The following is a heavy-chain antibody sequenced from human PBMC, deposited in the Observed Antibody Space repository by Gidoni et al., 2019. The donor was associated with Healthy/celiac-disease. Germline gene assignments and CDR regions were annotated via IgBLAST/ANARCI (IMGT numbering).Heavy chain of an antibody. Sequence: QVQLVQSGAEVKKPGASVKVSCKASGYTFTRYGISWVRQAPGQGLAWMGWISAYNGNTNYAQKLQGRVTMTTDTSTSTAYMELRSLRSDDTAVYYCARDFRTGDLPAYYYYYMDVWGKGTTVTVSS. D-gene: IGHD7-27*01. CDR1: GYTFTRYG. J-gene: IGHJ6*03. V-gene: IGHV1-18*04. CDR3: ARDFRTGDLPAYYYYYMDV. CDR2: ISAYNGNT.